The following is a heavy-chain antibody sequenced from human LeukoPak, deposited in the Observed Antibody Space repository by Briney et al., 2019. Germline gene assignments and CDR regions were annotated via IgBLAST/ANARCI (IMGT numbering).Heavy chain of an antibody. CDR3: ARGQYYYDSSGYYYRNP. V-gene: IGHV1-8*01. J-gene: IGHJ5*02. CDR1: GYTFTSYD. Sequence: ASVKVSCKASGYTFTSYDINWVRQATGQGLEWMGWMNPNSGNTGYAQKFQGRVTMTRNTSISTAYMELSGLRSEDTAVYYCARGQYYYDSSGYYYRNPWGRGTLVTVSS. CDR2: MNPNSGNT. D-gene: IGHD3-22*01.